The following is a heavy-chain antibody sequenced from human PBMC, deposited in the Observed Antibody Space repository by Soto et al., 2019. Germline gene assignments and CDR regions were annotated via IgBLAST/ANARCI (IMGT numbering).Heavy chain of an antibody. Sequence: PSETLSLTCAVSGDSMSSSDYYWGWIRQPPGKGLEWIGYIYYSGSNNYNPSLKSRVTISVDTSKNQFSLKLSSVTAADTAVYYCARLGPPPGYYYYYYMDVWGKGTTVTVSS. D-gene: IGHD3-3*01. CDR1: GDSMSSSDYY. CDR2: IYYSGSN. V-gene: IGHV4-61*05. CDR3: ARLGPPPGYYYYYYMDV. J-gene: IGHJ6*03.